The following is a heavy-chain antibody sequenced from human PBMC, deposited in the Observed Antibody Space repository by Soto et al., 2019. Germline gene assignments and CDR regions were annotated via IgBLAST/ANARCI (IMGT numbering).Heavy chain of an antibody. D-gene: IGHD5-18*01. CDR3: ARDRRGYSYGGFFPDAFDI. Sequence: PSETLSLTCTVSGGSISSGDYYWSWIRQPPGKGLEWIGYIYYSGSTYYNPSLKSRVTISVDTSKNQFSLKLSSVTAADTAVHYCARDRRGYSYGGFFPDAFDIWGQGTMVTVSS. CDR1: GGSISSGDYY. V-gene: IGHV4-30-4*01. J-gene: IGHJ3*02. CDR2: IYYSGST.